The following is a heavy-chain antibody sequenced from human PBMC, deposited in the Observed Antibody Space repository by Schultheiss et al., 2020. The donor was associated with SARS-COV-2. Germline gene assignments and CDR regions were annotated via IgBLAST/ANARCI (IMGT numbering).Heavy chain of an antibody. CDR3: ARVADLEIRPGMDV. J-gene: IGHJ6*02. CDR2: ISYDGSNK. Sequence: GGSLRLSCAASGFTFSSYGMHWVRQAPGKGLEWVAVISYDGSNKYYADSVKGRFTISRDNSKNTLYLQMNSLRAEDTAVYYCARVADLEIRPGMDVWGQGTTVTVSS. D-gene: IGHD1-7*01. CDR1: GFTFSSYG. V-gene: IGHV3-30*03.